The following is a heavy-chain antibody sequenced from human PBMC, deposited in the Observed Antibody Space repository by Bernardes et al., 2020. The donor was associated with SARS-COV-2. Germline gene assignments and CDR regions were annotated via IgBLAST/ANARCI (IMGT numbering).Heavy chain of an antibody. D-gene: IGHD2-8*01. Sequence: TLSLTCTVSGGSISSSSYYWGWIRQPPGKGLEWIGSIYYSGSTYYNPSLKSRVTISVDTSKNQFSLKLSSVTAADTAVYYCARHKVIVRMVPLTNWFDPWGQGTLVTVSS. CDR2: IYYSGST. CDR1: GGSISSSSYY. CDR3: ARHKVIVRMVPLTNWFDP. J-gene: IGHJ5*02. V-gene: IGHV4-39*01.